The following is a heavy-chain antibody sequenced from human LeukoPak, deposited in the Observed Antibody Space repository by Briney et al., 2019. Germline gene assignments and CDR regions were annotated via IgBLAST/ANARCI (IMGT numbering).Heavy chain of an antibody. CDR1: GGSISSSSHY. J-gene: IGHJ6*02. Sequence: PSETLSLTCTVSGGSISSSSHYWGWVRQPPGKGLEWIGNIHHSGSTYYNPSLKSRVTISIDTSKKLFSLNLIYVTAADTAVYYCARDEAPYSSGTDWHYYYGMDVWGQGTTVIVSS. CDR2: IHHSGST. V-gene: IGHV4-39*07. D-gene: IGHD3-10*01. CDR3: ARDEAPYSSGTDWHYYYGMDV.